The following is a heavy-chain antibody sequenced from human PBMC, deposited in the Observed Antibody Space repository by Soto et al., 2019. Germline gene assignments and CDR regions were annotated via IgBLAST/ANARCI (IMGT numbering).Heavy chain of an antibody. D-gene: IGHD2-2*01. Sequence: PXGSLILSCAPSGVTLSTYRMHLVLEAPGKGLDWVAVMWYDGTNEKYADSVKGRFTISRDNSKSTLYLQMNSLRAEDTGVYYCARTDCSSSTCPSDLVRATTMDYWGHGTPCTVSS. V-gene: IGHV3-33*01. J-gene: IGHJ4*03. CDR1: GVTLSTYR. CDR3: ARTDCSSSTCPSDLVRATTMDY. CDR2: MWYDGTNE.